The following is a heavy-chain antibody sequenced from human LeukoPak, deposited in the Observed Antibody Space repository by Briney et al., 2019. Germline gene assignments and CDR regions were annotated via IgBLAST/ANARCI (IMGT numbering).Heavy chain of an antibody. CDR1: GGSISSGGYY. CDR3: ARASIYSSSWSMAHATAGFDY. D-gene: IGHD6-13*01. V-gene: IGHV4-31*03. J-gene: IGHJ4*02. CDR2: IYYSGST. Sequence: KTSETLSLTCTVSGGSISSGGYYWSWIRQHPGKGLEWIGYIYYSGSTYYNPSLKSRVTISVDTSKNQFSLKLSSVTAADTAVYYCARASIYSSSWSMAHATAGFDYWGQGTLVTVSS.